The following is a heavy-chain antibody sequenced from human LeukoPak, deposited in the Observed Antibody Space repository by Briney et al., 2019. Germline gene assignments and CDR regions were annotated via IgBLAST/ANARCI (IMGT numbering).Heavy chain of an antibody. CDR1: GYSISSGYY. CDR3: ARDGSGSYYKKGWFDP. Sequence: NPSETLSLTCTVSGYSISSGYYWGWIRQPPGKGLEWIGSIYHGGSTYYNPSLKSRVTISVDTSKNQFSLKLSSVTAADTAVYYCARDGSGSYYKKGWFDPWGQGTLVTASS. D-gene: IGHD3-10*01. V-gene: IGHV4-38-2*02. CDR2: IYHGGST. J-gene: IGHJ5*02.